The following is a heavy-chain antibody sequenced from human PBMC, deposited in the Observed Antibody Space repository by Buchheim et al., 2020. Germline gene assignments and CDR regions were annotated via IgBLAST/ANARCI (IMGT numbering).Heavy chain of an antibody. CDR1: GFTFSSYS. J-gene: IGHJ4*02. Sequence: EVQLVESGGGLVKPGGSLRLSCAASGFTFSSYSMNWVRQAPGKGLEWVSSISSSSSYIYYADSVKGRFTISRDNAKNSLYLKMNSLRAEDTAVYYCARAGDSGSRYFDWLPHAFDYWGQGTL. D-gene: IGHD3-9*01. CDR3: ARAGDSGSRYFDWLPHAFDY. V-gene: IGHV3-21*01. CDR2: ISSSSSYI.